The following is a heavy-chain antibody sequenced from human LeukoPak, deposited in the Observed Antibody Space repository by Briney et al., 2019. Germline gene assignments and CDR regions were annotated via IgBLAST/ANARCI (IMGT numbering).Heavy chain of an antibody. D-gene: IGHD6-19*01. Sequence: SETLSLTCTVSGDSISSSSHYWGWIRQTPGKGLEWIGTIDYSGSTHYNPSLKSRVTISVDMSKNQFSLKLSSVTAADTAVYYCAREPDRRLATYYFDYWGQGTLVTVSS. J-gene: IGHJ4*02. V-gene: IGHV4-39*07. CDR2: IDYSGST. CDR3: AREPDRRLATYYFDY. CDR1: GDSISSSSHY.